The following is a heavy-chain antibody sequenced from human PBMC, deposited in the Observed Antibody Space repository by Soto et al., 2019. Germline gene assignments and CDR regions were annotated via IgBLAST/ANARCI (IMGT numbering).Heavy chain of an antibody. CDR3: TTDRSWGETTRIGYYYYYMDV. CDR1: GFTFSNAW. D-gene: IGHD3-16*01. J-gene: IGHJ6*03. Sequence: EVQLVESGGGLVKPGGSLRLSCAASGFTFSNAWMSWVRRAPGKGLEWVGRIKSKTDGGTTDYAAPVKGRFTISRDDSKNTLYLQMNSLKTEDTAVYYCTTDRSWGETTRIGYYYYYMDVWGKGTTVTVSS. V-gene: IGHV3-15*01. CDR2: IKSKTDGGTT.